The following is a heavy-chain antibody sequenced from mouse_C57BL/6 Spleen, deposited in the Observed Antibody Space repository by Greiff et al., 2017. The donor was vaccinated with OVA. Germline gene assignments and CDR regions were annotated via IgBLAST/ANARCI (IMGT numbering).Heavy chain of an antibody. D-gene: IGHD2-4*01. V-gene: IGHV1-63*01. CDR2: IYPGGGYT. J-gene: IGHJ3*01. Sequence: VQLKESGAELVRPGTSVKMSCKASGYTFTNYWIGWAKQRPGHGLEWIGDIYPGGGYTNYNEKFKGKATLTADKSSSTAYMQFSSLTSEDSAIYYCARSYDYEAWFAYWGQGTLVTVSA. CDR3: ARSYDYEAWFAY. CDR1: GYTFTNYW.